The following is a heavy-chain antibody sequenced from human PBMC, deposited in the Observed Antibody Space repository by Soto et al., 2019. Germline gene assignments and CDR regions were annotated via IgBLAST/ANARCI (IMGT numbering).Heavy chain of an antibody. CDR2: ISGSGGST. J-gene: IGHJ4*02. CDR3: AKELPLGHCSGGSCPALEY. CDR1: GFTFRSYA. V-gene: IGHV3-23*01. D-gene: IGHD2-15*01. Sequence: PGRSLRLSCAASGFTFRSYAMSLVRQAPGKGLEWVSAISGSGGSTYYADSVKGRFTISRDNSKNTLYLQMNSLRAEDTAVYYCAKELPLGHCSGGSCPALEYWGEGTLVTVSS.